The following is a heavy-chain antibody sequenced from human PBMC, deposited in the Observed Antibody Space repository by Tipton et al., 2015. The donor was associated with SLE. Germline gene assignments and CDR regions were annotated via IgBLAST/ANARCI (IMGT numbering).Heavy chain of an antibody. CDR3: ARNDFWSGYFFY. J-gene: IGHJ4*02. CDR1: GGSISSGSYY. Sequence: TLSLTCTVSGGSISSGSYYWSWIRQPAGKGLEWIGRIYTSGSTNYNPSLKSRVTISVDTSKNQFSLKLSSVTAADTAVYYCARNDFWSGYFFYWGQGTLVTVSS. D-gene: IGHD3-3*01. CDR2: IYTSGST. V-gene: IGHV4-61*02.